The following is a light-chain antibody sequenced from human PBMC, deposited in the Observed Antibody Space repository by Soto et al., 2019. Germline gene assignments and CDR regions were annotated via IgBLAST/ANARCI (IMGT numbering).Light chain of an antibody. Sequence: DIQTTQSPSNLSASVGERVTITGRASQRISSSLAWYRQKPGEAPKLLIYDASTLESGVPSRFSGTGSGTEFTLTISSLQPDDFATYDCQQYDSYPSFGQGTKVDIK. J-gene: IGKJ1*01. CDR2: DAS. CDR3: QQYDSYPS. V-gene: IGKV1-5*01. CDR1: QRISSS.